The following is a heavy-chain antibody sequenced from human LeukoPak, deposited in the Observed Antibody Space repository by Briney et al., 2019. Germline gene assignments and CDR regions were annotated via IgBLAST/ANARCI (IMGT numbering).Heavy chain of an antibody. CDR3: ARGLAHIVVVPAARSLSWFDP. CDR2: IYTSGST. V-gene: IGHV4-4*07. J-gene: IGHJ5*02. Sequence: SETLSLTCTVSGGSISSYYWGWIRQPAGKGLEWIGRIYTSGSTNYNPSLKSRVTISVDTSKNQFSLKLSSVTAADTAVYYCARGLAHIVVVPAARSLSWFDPWGQGTLVTVSS. CDR1: GGSISSYY. D-gene: IGHD2-2*01.